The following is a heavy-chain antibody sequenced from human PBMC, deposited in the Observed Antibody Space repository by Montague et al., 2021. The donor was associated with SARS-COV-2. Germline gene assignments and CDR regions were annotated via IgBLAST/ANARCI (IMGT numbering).Heavy chain of an antibody. CDR3: ARGVGQWLPWYQYYFDY. J-gene: IGHJ4*02. D-gene: IGHD6-19*01. V-gene: IGHV4-39*01. CDR1: GGSISSSSYY. CDR2: IYHSAST. Sequence: SETLSLTCTVSGGSISSSSYYWGWIRQPPGKGLEWIGSIYHSASTYYNPSLKSRVTISVDTSKNQFSLKLSSVTAADTAVYYCARGVGQWLPWYQYYFDYWGQGTLVTVSS.